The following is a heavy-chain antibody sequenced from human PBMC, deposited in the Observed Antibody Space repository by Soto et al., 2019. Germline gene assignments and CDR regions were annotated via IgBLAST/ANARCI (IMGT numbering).Heavy chain of an antibody. D-gene: IGHD6-13*01. V-gene: IGHV1-3*01. Sequence: ASVKVSCKASGYTFTSYGIHWVRQAPGQRLEWMGWINAANGDTKYSPKFQGRVTITRDTSASTAYMELSSLRSEDAAVYYCVRRHVSATGIDWFDPWGQGTLVTVSS. CDR1: GYTFTSYG. CDR3: VRRHVSATGIDWFDP. CDR2: INAANGDT. J-gene: IGHJ5*02.